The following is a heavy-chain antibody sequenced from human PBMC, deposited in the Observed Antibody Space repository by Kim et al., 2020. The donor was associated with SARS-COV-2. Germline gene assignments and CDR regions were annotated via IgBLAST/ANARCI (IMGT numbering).Heavy chain of an antibody. J-gene: IGHJ2*01. CDR1: GDSVSSNSAA. V-gene: IGHV6-1*01. Sequence: SQTLSLTCAISGDSVSSNSAAWNWIRQSPSRGLEWLGRTYYRSKWYNDYAVSVKSRITINPDTSKNQFSLQLNSVTPEDTAVYYCARSKFYYDSSGRSWYFDLWGRGTLVTVSS. CDR3: ARSKFYYDSSGRSWYFDL. D-gene: IGHD3-22*01. CDR2: TYYRSKWYN.